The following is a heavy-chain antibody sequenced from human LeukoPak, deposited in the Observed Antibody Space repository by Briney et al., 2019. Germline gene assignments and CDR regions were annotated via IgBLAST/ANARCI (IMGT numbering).Heavy chain of an antibody. D-gene: IGHD6-19*01. CDR1: GGSISSSSYY. CDR2: IYYSGST. J-gene: IGHJ6*03. Sequence: SETLSLTCTVSGGSISSSSYYWGWIRQPPGKGLEWIGSIYYSGSTTYNPSLKSRVTISVDTSKNHFSLNLSSVTAADTGVYYCARGSSSGWDYYYYYYMDVWGKGTMVTVSS. CDR3: ARGSSSGWDYYYYYYMDV. V-gene: IGHV4-39*07.